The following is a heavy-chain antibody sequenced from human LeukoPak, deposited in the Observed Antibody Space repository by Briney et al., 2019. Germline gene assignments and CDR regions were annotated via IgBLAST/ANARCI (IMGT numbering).Heavy chain of an antibody. CDR2: ISSSSSYI. CDR3: ARASGYTSGWYDDAFDI. V-gene: IGHV3-21*01. CDR1: GFTFSLYS. D-gene: IGHD6-19*01. J-gene: IGHJ3*02. Sequence: GGSLRLFRAASGFTFSLYSMHWVRQAPGKGLEWVSSISSSSSYIYYADSVKGRFTISRDNAKNSLYLQMSSLRAEDTAVYYCARASGYTSGWYDDAFDIWGQGTMVTVSS.